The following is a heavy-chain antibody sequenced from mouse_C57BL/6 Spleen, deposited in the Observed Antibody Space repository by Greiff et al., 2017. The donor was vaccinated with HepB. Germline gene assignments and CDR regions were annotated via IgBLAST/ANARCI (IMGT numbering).Heavy chain of an antibody. CDR1: GFNIKNTY. J-gene: IGHJ1*03. CDR2: IDPANGNT. D-gene: IGHD1-1*01. CDR3: ASPYYYGSSCGYFDV. Sequence: EVQLQQSVAELVRPGASVKLSCTASGFNIKNTYMHWVKQRPEQGLEWIGRIDPANGNTKYAPKFQGKATITADTSSNTAYLQLSSLTSEDTAIYYGASPYYYGSSCGYFDVWGTGTTVTVSS. V-gene: IGHV14-3*01.